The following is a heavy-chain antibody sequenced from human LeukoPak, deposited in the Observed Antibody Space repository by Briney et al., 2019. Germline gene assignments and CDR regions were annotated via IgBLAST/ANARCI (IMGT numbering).Heavy chain of an antibody. Sequence: ASVKVSCKASGYTFTGYYMHWVRQAPGQGLEWMGWINPNSGGTNYAQKFQGRVTMTRDTSISTAYMELSRLRSDDTAVYYCARETAARLPWYFDLWGRGTLVTVSS. CDR2: INPNSGGT. J-gene: IGHJ2*01. CDR1: GYTFTGYY. D-gene: IGHD6-6*01. CDR3: ARETAARLPWYFDL. V-gene: IGHV1-2*02.